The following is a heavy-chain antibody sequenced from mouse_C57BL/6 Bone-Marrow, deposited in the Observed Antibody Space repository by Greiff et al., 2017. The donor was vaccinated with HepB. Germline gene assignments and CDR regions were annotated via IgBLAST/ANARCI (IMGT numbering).Heavy chain of an antibody. J-gene: IGHJ3*01. D-gene: IGHD2-3*01. CDR1: GYTFTSYG. CDR2: IYPRSGNT. V-gene: IGHV1-81*01. CDR3: GWLPFAY. Sequence: VQLQQSGAELARPGASVKLSCKASGYTFTSYGISWVKQGTGQGLEWIGEIYPRSGNTYYNEKFKGKATLTADKSSSTAYMELRSLTSEDSAVYFCGWLPFAYWGQGTLVTVSA.